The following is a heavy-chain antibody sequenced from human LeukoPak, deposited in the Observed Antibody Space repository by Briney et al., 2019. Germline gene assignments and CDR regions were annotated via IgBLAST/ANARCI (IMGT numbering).Heavy chain of an antibody. CDR2: ISGSGGST. Sequence: GGSLRLSCAASGFTFSSYAMSWVRQAPGKGLEWVSAISGSGGSTYYADSVKGRFTISRDNSKNTLYPQMNSLRAEDTAVYYCAKGGPGYCSSTSCYHYYYYGMDVWGKGTTVTVSS. D-gene: IGHD2-2*01. V-gene: IGHV3-23*01. CDR1: GFTFSSYA. J-gene: IGHJ6*04. CDR3: AKGGPGYCSSTSCYHYYYYGMDV.